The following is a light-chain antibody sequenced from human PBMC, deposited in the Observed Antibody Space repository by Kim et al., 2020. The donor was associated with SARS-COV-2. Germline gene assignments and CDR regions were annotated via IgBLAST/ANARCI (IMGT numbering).Light chain of an antibody. V-gene: IGLV10-54*01. CDR1: NNNVGNQG. J-gene: IGLJ3*02. CDR2: RNT. Sequence: LTQPPSVSKGLGQTATLTCTGNNNNVGNQGAAWLQQHQGHPPKLLSYRNTNRPSGISEKLSASRSGDAASLTITGLQPEDEADYYCSAWDSSLGAWVFGGGTKLTVL. CDR3: SAWDSSLGAWV.